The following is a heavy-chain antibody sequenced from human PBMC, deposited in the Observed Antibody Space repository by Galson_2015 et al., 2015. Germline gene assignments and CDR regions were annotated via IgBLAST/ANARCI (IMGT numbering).Heavy chain of an antibody. J-gene: IGHJ4*02. Sequence: SLRLSCAASGFAFSTYWMTWVRQAPGKGLEWVANIKQDGDKKYYADSVKGRFTISRDDSRNSLYLQMNSLRAEDTAMYYCTRGSGYSSGWGLRGQGNPGHRLL. CDR2: IKQDGDKK. CDR3: TRGSGYSSGWGL. V-gene: IGHV3-7*03. CDR1: GFAFSTYW. D-gene: IGHD6-19*01.